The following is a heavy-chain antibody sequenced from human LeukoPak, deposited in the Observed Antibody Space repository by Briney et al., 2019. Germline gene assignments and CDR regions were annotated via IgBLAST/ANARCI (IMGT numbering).Heavy chain of an antibody. CDR2: INHSGST. D-gene: IGHD2-15*01. CDR3: ARGKRAAPSYCSGGSCKHFDY. J-gene: IGHJ4*02. Sequence: SETLSLTCAVYGGSFSGYYWSWIRQPLGKGLEWIGEINHSGSTNYNPSLKSQVTISVDTSKNHFSLKLSSVTAADTAVYYCARGKRAAPSYCSGGSCKHFDYWGQGTLVTVSS. CDR1: GGSFSGYY. V-gene: IGHV4-34*01.